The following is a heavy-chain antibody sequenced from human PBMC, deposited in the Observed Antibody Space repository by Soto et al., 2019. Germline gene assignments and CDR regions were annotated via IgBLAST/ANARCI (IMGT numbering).Heavy chain of an antibody. Sequence: SETLSLTCTVSGGSISSGDYYWSWIRQPPGKGLEWIAYIYYSGSTYYNPSLKSRVTISVDTSKNQFSLKLSSVTAADTAVYYCARGSLGYCNGGSCDFAMDVWGQGTTVTVS. CDR3: ARGSLGYCNGGSCDFAMDV. D-gene: IGHD2-15*01. CDR1: GGSISSGDYY. CDR2: IYYSGST. J-gene: IGHJ6*02. V-gene: IGHV4-30-4*01.